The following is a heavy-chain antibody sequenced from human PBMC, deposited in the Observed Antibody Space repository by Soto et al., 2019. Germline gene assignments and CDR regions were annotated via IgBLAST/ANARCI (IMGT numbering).Heavy chain of an antibody. D-gene: IGHD2-15*01. Sequence: QVQLVQSGAEVKKPGASVKVSCKPSGYPFTSYHVNWVRQAPGQGLEWMGWMNPDSGSTDYALKFPGRLTMTRKTSMSTAYLELRSLTSEVTAIYYCASGGFIGKGDESWWYIAHWGHGTLVIVSS. V-gene: IGHV1-8*01. CDR1: GYPFTSYH. CDR3: ASGGFIGKGDESWWYIAH. CDR2: MNPDSGST. J-gene: IGHJ5*02.